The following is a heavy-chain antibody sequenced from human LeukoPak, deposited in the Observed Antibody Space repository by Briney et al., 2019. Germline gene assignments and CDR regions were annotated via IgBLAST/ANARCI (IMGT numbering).Heavy chain of an antibody. D-gene: IGHD6-13*01. CDR3: ATDRSVHIAAAGTSISGFDC. V-gene: IGHV1-18*01. J-gene: IGHJ4*02. CDR1: GYTFTSYG. CDR2: ISAYNGNT. Sequence: ASVKVSCKASGYTFTSYGISWVRQAPGQGLEWMGWISAYNGNTNYAQKLQGRVTMTTDTSTSTAYMELRSLRSDDTAVYYCATDRSVHIAAAGTSISGFDCWGQGTLVTVSS.